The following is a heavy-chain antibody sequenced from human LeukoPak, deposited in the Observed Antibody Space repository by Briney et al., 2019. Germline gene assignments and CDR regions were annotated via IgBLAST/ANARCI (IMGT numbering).Heavy chain of an antibody. CDR3: AREVKVYYYDSSGPPDY. Sequence: SETLSLTCTVSGGSISSSSYYWGWIRQPPGKGLEWIGSIYYSGSTYYNPSLKSRVTISVDTSKNQFSLKLSSVTAADTAVYYCAREVKVYYYDSSGPPDYWGQGTLVTVSS. D-gene: IGHD3-22*01. J-gene: IGHJ4*02. CDR2: IYYSGST. V-gene: IGHV4-39*07. CDR1: GGSISSSSYY.